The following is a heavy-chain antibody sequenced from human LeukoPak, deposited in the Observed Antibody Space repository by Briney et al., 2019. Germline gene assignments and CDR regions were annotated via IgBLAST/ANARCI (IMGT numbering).Heavy chain of an antibody. CDR2: INPSGGST. Sequence: PGGSLRLSCAASGFTFSSYGMHWVRQAPGQGLEWMGIINPSGGSTSYAQKFQGRVTMTRDMSTSTVYMELSSLRSEDTAVYYCARDADYGDPGHFDYWGQGTLVTVSS. V-gene: IGHV1-46*01. CDR1: GFTFSSYG. D-gene: IGHD4-17*01. CDR3: ARDADYGDPGHFDY. J-gene: IGHJ4*02.